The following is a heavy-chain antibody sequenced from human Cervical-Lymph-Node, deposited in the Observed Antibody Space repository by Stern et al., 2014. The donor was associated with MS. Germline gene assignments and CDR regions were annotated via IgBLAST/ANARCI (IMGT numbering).Heavy chain of an antibody. J-gene: IGHJ6*02. CDR2: VFYTGST. CDR3: TRAADLYYYYGMDV. Sequence: VQLVESGPGLVKPSETLSLTCTVSGGFISSYYWSWIRQPPGKALEWIGNVFYTGSTNYNPSLKSRVTISLDTSKNQVSLNLNSVTTADTAVYYCTRAADLYYYYGMDVWGQVTTVIVSS. V-gene: IGHV4-59*01. CDR1: GGFISSYY.